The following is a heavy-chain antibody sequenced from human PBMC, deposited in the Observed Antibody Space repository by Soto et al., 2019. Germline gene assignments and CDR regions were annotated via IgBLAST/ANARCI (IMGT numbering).Heavy chain of an antibody. Sequence: EVQLVESGGGLVQPGGSLRLSCAASGFTVGNNYMSWVRQAPTKGLEWLSVIFGDGRTYYADSVKGRFTVSRDSSENTVFLQINNLRAEDTAVYYCAGEPFQGFGSWGHGTLVTVSS. CDR3: AGEPFQGFGS. V-gene: IGHV3-66*01. CDR1: GFTVGNNY. CDR2: IFGDGRT. J-gene: IGHJ5*01.